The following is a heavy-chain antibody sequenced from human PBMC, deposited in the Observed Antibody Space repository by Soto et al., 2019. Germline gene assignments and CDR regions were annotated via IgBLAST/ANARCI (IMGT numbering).Heavy chain of an antibody. D-gene: IGHD3-22*01. Sequence: VGSLRLSCAASGFTFSSYGMHWVRQAPGKGLEWVAVISYDGSNKYYADSVKGRFTISRDNSKNTLYLQMNSLRAEDTAVYYCAKDPWSSGHYLGASYFDSWGQGTLVTLSS. CDR3: AKDPWSSGHYLGASYFDS. CDR2: ISYDGSNK. J-gene: IGHJ4*02. CDR1: GFTFSSYG. V-gene: IGHV3-30*18.